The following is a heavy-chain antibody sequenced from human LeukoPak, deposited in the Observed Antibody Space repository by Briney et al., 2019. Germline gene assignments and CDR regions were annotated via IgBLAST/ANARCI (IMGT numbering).Heavy chain of an antibody. D-gene: IGHD6-13*01. CDR2: ISGSGGST. CDR3: AKKSSSWYYFEY. CDR1: GFTFSSYA. J-gene: IGHJ4*02. Sequence: PGGSLRLSCAASGFTFSSYAMSWVRQAPGKGLEWVSAISGSGGSTYYADSVKGRFTISRDNSKNTLFLQMNSLQADDTAVYYCAKKSSSWYYFEYWGQGTLVPVSS. V-gene: IGHV3-23*01.